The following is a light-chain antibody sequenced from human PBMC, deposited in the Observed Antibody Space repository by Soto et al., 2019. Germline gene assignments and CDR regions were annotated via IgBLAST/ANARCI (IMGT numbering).Light chain of an antibody. CDR2: AAS. CDR1: QSISSH. Sequence: DLQMTQSPSSLSASVGDRVTITCRASQSISSHLNWYQQKPGKAPKLLIYAASSLQTGVPSRFSGSGSGTDFTLTISSLQPEDFATYYCQQSYSTLSFGGGTKVEIK. J-gene: IGKJ4*01. V-gene: IGKV1-39*01. CDR3: QQSYSTLS.